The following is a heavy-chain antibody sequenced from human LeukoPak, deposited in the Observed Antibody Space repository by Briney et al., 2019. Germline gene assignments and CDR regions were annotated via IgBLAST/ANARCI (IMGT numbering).Heavy chain of an antibody. CDR1: GFTFSSYA. D-gene: IGHD3-10*01. CDR3: AKTPDYYGSGSSSYIDC. J-gene: IGHJ4*02. CDR2: ISGSGGST. Sequence: GGSLRLSCAASGFTFSSYAMSWVRQAPGKGLEWVSAISGSGGSTYYADSVKGRFTISRDNSRDTLYLQMNSLRAEDTALYFCAKTPDYYGSGSSSYIDCWGQGTLVSVSS. V-gene: IGHV3-23*01.